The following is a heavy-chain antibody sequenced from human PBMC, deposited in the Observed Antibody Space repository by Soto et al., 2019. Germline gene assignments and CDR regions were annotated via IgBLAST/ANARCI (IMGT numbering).Heavy chain of an antibody. V-gene: IGHV4-61*01. J-gene: IGHJ4*02. CDR1: GDSVGNENYY. Sequence: LSLTCTVSGDSVGNENYYWAWIRQSPGKGLEWIGYIYYSGTTNYNSHLKSRVTLSVDTSRNQFSLSLTSLTAADTAVYFCARSQRGRTAFTFDYWGQGVLVTVS. D-gene: IGHD5-18*01. CDR2: IYYSGTT. CDR3: ARSQRGRTAFTFDY.